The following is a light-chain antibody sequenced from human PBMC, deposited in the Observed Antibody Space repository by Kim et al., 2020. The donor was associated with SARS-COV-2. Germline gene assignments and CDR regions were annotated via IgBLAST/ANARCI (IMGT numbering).Light chain of an antibody. CDR3: QQYLSSPLS. J-gene: IGKJ4*01. Sequence: PGERATLSCRARQSLSSVYLAWYQQKPGQAPRLLLYGASNRDTGIPDRFSGSGSGTEFSLTISRLEPEDFAVYYCQQYLSSPLSFGGGTKVDIK. V-gene: IGKV3-20*01. CDR2: GAS. CDR1: QSLSSVY.